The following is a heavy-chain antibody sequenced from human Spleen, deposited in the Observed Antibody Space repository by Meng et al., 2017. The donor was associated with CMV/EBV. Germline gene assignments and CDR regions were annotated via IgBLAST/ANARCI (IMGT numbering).Heavy chain of an antibody. Sequence: QGKVGQSGAEVKKPGASVKVSCKASGYTFTGYYMHWVRQAPGQGLEWMGWINPNSGGTNYAQKFQGRVTMTRDTSISTAYMELSRLRSDDTAVYYCARGRGDFWSGYSINWYFDLWGRGTLVTVSS. CDR1: GYTFTGYY. D-gene: IGHD3-3*01. CDR3: ARGRGDFWSGYSINWYFDL. J-gene: IGHJ2*01. V-gene: IGHV1-2*02. CDR2: INPNSGGT.